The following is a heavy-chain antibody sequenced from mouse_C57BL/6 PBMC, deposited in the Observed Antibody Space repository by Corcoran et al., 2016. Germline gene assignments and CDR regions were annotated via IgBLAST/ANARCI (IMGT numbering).Heavy chain of an antibody. J-gene: IGHJ1*03. Sequence: QIQLVQSGPELKKPGETVKISCKASGYTFTTYGMSWVKQAPGKGLKWMGWINTYSGVPTYADDFKGRFAFSLETSASTAYLQINNLKNEDTATYFCARSYDGYLCWYFDVWGTGTTVTVSS. CDR1: GYTFTTYG. CDR2: INTYSGVP. CDR3: ARSYDGYLCWYFDV. D-gene: IGHD2-3*01. V-gene: IGHV9-3*01.